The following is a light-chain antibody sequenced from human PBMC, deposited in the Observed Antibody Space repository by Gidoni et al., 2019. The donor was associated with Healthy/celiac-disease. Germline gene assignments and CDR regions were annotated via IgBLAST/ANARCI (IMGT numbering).Light chain of an antibody. V-gene: IGLV2-11*01. Sequence: QSALPQPRPVSGSPGQSVTISCTGTSSDVGGYNYVSWYQQHPGKAHKRMIYDVSKRPSGVHDRFSGSKSGNTAALTISGLQAEDEADYYCCSYAGSYTYVFGTGTKVTVL. CDR1: SSDVGGYNY. CDR2: DVS. CDR3: CSYAGSYTYV. J-gene: IGLJ1*01.